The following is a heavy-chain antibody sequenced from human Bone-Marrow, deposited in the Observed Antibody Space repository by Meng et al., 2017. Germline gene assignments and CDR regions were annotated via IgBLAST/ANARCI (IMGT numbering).Heavy chain of an antibody. J-gene: IGHJ4*02. CDR2: IYPGDSDT. CDR1: GYSFATYW. CDR3: ALVMASAGWIDY. Sequence: KVSCKTSGYSFATYWIGWVRHMPGKGLERIGIIYPGDSDTRYTPSFQGQITISADKSISTAYLQLNSLKASDNAIYFCALVMASAGWIDYWGQGTPVTVSS. D-gene: IGHD6-19*01. V-gene: IGHV5-51*01.